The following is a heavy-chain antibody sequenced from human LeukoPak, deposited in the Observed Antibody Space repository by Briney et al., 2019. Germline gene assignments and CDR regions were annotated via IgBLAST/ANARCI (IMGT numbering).Heavy chain of an antibody. CDR2: ISYDGSNE. J-gene: IGHJ3*02. CDR1: GFTFSNYA. CDR3: ARVGGSNAFDI. Sequence: GGSLRLSCTASGFTFSNYAIHWVRQAPGKGLEWVAVISYDGSNEYYADSVKGRFTISRDNAKNTLSLQMNSLRAEDTAVYYCARVGGSNAFDIWGQGTMVIVSS. D-gene: IGHD1-26*01. V-gene: IGHV3-30-3*01.